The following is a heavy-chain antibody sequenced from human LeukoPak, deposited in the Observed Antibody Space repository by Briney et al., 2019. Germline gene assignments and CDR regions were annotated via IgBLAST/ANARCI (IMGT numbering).Heavy chain of an antibody. CDR3: ARYAATGGPNWFDP. CDR2: IHNTGRT. J-gene: IGHJ5*02. V-gene: IGHV4-59*01. Sequence: PSETLSLTCTVSGASISNYYWSWTRQPPGKGLKWIGYIHNTGRTNYNPSLKSRVTISADTSKNQFPLRLSSVTAADTAIYYCARYAATGGPNWFDPRGPGTLVTVSS. CDR1: GASISNYY. D-gene: IGHD2-15*01.